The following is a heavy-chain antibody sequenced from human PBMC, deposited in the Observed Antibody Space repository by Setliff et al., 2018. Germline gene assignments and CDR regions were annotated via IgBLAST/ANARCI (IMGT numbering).Heavy chain of an antibody. J-gene: IGHJ6*03. Sequence: GVLRLSCTASGFTFGDYAMSWVRQAPGKGLEWVGFIRSKAYGGTTEYAASVKGRFTISRDDSKSIAYLQMNSLKTEDTAVYYCTRDRRLAAPYYYYYYMDVWGKGTTVTVSS. V-gene: IGHV3-49*04. CDR3: TRDRRLAAPYYYYYYMDV. CDR1: GFTFGDYA. D-gene: IGHD6-6*01. CDR2: IRSKAYGGTT.